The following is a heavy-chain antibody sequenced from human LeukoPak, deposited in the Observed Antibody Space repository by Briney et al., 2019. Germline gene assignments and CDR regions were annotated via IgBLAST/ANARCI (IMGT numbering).Heavy chain of an antibody. CDR3: ARRRGRGYDLPSKYYFDY. CDR1: GGSIRSYH. J-gene: IGHJ4*02. CDR2: IYYSGST. Sequence: SETLSLTCTVSGGSIRSYHWSWIRQPPGKGLEWIEYIYYSGSTNYNPSLKSRVTISVDTSRNQFSLKLSSVTAADTAVYYCARRRGRGYDLPSKYYFDYWGQGTLVTVSS. D-gene: IGHD5-12*01. V-gene: IGHV4-59*08.